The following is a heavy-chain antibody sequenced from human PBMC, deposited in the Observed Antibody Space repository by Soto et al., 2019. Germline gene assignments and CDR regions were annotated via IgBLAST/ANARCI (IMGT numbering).Heavy chain of an antibody. CDR2: ISAYNGNT. CDR1: GYTFTSYG. Sequence: QVQLLQSGAEVKKPGASVKVSCKASGYTFTSYGISWVRQAPGQGLEWMGWISAYNGNTNYAQKLQGRVTMTTDTSTSTAYMELRSLRSDDTAVYYCARPYSNYGYYYYGMDVWGQRTTVTVSS. D-gene: IGHD4-4*01. CDR3: ARPYSNYGYYYYGMDV. V-gene: IGHV1-18*01. J-gene: IGHJ6*02.